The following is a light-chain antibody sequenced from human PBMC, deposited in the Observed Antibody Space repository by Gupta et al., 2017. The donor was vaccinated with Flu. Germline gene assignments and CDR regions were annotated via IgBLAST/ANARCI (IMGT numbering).Light chain of an antibody. CDR1: QSVSTY. J-gene: IGKJ4*01. CDR2: DAS. CDR3: QQRRDWPLT. Sequence: PATLSLSPGEGATLACRATQSVSTYLAWYQQKPGQAPRLLIYDASKRATGIPARFSGSGSGTDFTLTVSSLEPEDSAVYYCQQRRDWPLTFGGGTKVEIE. V-gene: IGKV3-11*01.